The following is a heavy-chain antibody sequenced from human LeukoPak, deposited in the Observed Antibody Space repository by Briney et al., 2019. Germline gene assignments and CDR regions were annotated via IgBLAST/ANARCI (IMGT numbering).Heavy chain of an antibody. J-gene: IGHJ4*02. Sequence: GGSLRLSCAASGFTFTSYAMSWVRQAPGKGLEWVSAISSSGGSTYYADSVKGRFTLSRDNSKNTLYLQMNSLRAEDTAVYYCAKRKSQLAATTYFDYWGQGTLVTVSS. CDR1: GFTFTSYA. CDR3: AKRKSQLAATTYFDY. D-gene: IGHD1-1*01. V-gene: IGHV3-23*01. CDR2: ISSSGGST.